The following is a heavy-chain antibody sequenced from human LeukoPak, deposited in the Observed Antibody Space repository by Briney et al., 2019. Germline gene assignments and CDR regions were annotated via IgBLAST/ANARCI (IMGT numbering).Heavy chain of an antibody. Sequence: KPSETLSPTCTVSGGSINNYYWSWIRQPSGKGLEWIAYVYYRGSTNYNPSLKSRVTISVDTSKNQFSLRLSSVTAADTAVYYCARHRDYGTGWYGFDYWGQGTLVTVSS. CDR2: VYYRGST. CDR3: ARHRDYGTGWYGFDY. J-gene: IGHJ4*02. D-gene: IGHD6-19*01. CDR1: GGSINNYY. V-gene: IGHV4-59*08.